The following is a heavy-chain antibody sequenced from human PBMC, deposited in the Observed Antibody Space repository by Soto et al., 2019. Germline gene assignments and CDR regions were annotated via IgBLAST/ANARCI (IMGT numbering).Heavy chain of an antibody. CDR3: ARDLEKGYYDSSGYPYYYYGMDV. V-gene: IGHV1-18*01. Sequence: ASVKVSCKASGYTFTSYGISWVRQAPGQGLEWMGWISAYNGNTNYAQKLQGRVTMTTDTSTSTAYMELRSLRSDDTAVYYCARDLEKGYYDSSGYPYYYYGMDVWGQGTTVT. CDR2: ISAYNGNT. CDR1: GYTFTSYG. D-gene: IGHD3-22*01. J-gene: IGHJ6*02.